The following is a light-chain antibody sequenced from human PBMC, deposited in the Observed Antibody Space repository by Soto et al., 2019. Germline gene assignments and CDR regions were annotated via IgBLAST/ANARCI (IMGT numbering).Light chain of an antibody. Sequence: DIPMTQSPSSLSASVGDRVTITCQASQDLSNYLNWYQKKPGKAPKLLIYAASNLETGVPSRFSGSGSWTDFTFTISSLQPEDIATYYCQQDDNLLLTFGGGTKVEIK. J-gene: IGKJ4*01. CDR1: QDLSNY. CDR3: QQDDNLLLT. V-gene: IGKV1-33*01. CDR2: AAS.